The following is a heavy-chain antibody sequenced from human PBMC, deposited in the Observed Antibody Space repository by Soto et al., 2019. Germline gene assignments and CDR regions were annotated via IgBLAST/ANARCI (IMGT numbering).Heavy chain of an antibody. J-gene: IGHJ5*02. CDR2: VFHSGST. CDR3: AKEVWDTNACYGRWLDP. Sequence: VQLQESGPGLAKPSETLSLTCTVSGGAISPFYRSWIRQPPGKGLEWIGNVFHSGSTSYNPSVKRRVDTSVEAYDTHCSMKLSSVTAADTAVYYCAKEVWDTNACYGRWLDPWGQGALVSVSS. V-gene: IGHV4-59*01. D-gene: IGHD2-15*01. CDR1: GGAISPFY.